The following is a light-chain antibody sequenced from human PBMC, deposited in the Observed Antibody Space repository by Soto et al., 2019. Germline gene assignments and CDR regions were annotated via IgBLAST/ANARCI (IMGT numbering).Light chain of an antibody. CDR1: SSDVGGYNY. Sequence: ALTQPASVSGSPGQSITLSCTGTSSDVGGYNYVSWYQQHPVKAPKLMIYDVTNRPSGVSDRFSGSKSGNTASLTISGLQAEDEADYYCSSYTSSSTPNVFGTGTKLTVL. V-gene: IGLV2-14*01. J-gene: IGLJ1*01. CDR2: DVT. CDR3: SSYTSSSTPNV.